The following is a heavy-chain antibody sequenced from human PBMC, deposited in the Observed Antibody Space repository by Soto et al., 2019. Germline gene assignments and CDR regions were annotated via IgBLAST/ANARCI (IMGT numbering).Heavy chain of an antibody. V-gene: IGHV1-18*01. D-gene: IGHD3-3*01. CDR2: ISAYNGNT. J-gene: IGHJ6*02. Sequence: QVQLVQSGAEVKKPGASVKVSCKASGYTFTSYGISWVRQAPGQGLEWMGWISAYNGNTNYAQKLQGRVTMTTDTSTSTAYMELRSLRSDDTAVYYCARALTNITIFGVVIYYYYGMDVWGQGTTVTVSS. CDR3: ARALTNITIFGVVIYYYYGMDV. CDR1: GYTFTSYG.